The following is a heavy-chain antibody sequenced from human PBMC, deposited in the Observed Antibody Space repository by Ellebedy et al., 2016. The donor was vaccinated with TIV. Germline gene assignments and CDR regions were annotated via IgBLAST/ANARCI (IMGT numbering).Heavy chain of an antibody. Sequence: PGGSLRLSCAASGFTFTNAWMSWVRQAPGKGLEWVGRIKRKTDGGTTDYTAPVKGRFTLSRDDSKNTVYLQMDSLKTEDTAVYYCTTSSGGWELHAYWGPGTLVTVSS. V-gene: IGHV3-15*01. CDR2: IKRKTDGGTT. D-gene: IGHD1-26*01. CDR1: GFTFTNAW. CDR3: TTSSGGWELHAY. J-gene: IGHJ4*02.